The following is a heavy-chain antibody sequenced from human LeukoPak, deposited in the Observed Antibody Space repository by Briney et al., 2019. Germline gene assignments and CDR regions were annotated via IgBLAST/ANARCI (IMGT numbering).Heavy chain of an antibody. CDR2: IYTSGST. CDR3: ARDSLAYCGGDCYTFDY. J-gene: IGHJ4*02. CDR1: GGSISSYY. V-gene: IGHV4-4*07. D-gene: IGHD2-21*02. Sequence: TSETLSLTCTVSGGSISSYYWSWIRQPAGKGLEWIGRIYTSGSTNYNPSLKSRVTMSVDTSKNQFSLKRSSVTAADTAVYYCARDSLAYCGGDCYTFDYWGQGTLVTVSS.